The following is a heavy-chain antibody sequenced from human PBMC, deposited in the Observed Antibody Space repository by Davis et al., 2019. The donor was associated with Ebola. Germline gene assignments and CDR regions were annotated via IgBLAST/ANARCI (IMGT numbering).Heavy chain of an antibody. J-gene: IGHJ4*02. V-gene: IGHV4-39*02. D-gene: IGHD3-10*01. CDR2: IYYSGST. CDR1: GGSISSSSYY. CDR3: AREGYGSGGDY. Sequence: MPGGSLRLSCTVSGGSISSSSYYWGWIRQPPGKGLEWIGSIYYSGSTYYNPSLKSRVTISVDTSKNRFSLKLSSVTAADTAVYYCAREGYGSGGDYWGQGTLVTVSS.